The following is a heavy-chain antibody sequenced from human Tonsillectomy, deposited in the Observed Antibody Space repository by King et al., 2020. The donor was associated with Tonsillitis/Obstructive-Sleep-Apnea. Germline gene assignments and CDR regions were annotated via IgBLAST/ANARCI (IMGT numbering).Heavy chain of an antibody. J-gene: IGHJ3*02. Sequence: VQLQESGPGRVKPSETLSLTCTVSGGSISSYYWSWIRQPPGKGLEWIGYIYYSGSTNYNPSLKSRVTISVDTSKNQFSLKLSSVTAADTAVYYCARGIRGDNDAFDIWGQGTMVTVSS. CDR2: IYYSGST. V-gene: IGHV4-59*01. CDR1: GGSISSYY. D-gene: IGHD3-10*01. CDR3: ARGIRGDNDAFDI.